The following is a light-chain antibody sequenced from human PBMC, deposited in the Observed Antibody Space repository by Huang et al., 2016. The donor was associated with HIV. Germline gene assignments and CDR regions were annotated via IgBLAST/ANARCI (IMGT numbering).Light chain of an antibody. CDR3: QQYSDWPLWT. Sequence: EIVMTQSPATLSVSPGERATLSCRASQSVSNNLAWYQQKLGPAPRLLIYGASTRATGIPARFSGSGSGTDFTLTISSLQSEDFAVYYCQQYSDWPLWTFGQGSKVEIK. V-gene: IGKV3-15*01. CDR2: GAS. J-gene: IGKJ1*01. CDR1: QSVSNN.